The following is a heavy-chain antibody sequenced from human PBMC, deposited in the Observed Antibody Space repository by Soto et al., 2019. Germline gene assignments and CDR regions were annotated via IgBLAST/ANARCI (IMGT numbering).Heavy chain of an antibody. CDR3: SRAAPVVTDV. Sequence: SETLSLTCTVSGGSMMSYYWIWIRQPPVSGLELIGFSYYACSTKYNPSLNSRFTISLYTSKNQFSLTLTSFSAAYTAVYYCSRAAPVVTDVWGQGTTVTVSS. CDR2: SYYACST. V-gene: IGHV4-59*08. J-gene: IGHJ6*02. CDR1: GGSMMSYY. D-gene: IGHD6-13*01.